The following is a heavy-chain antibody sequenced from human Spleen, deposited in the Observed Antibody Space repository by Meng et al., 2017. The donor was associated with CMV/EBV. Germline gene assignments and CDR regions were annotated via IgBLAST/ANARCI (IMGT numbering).Heavy chain of an antibody. Sequence: GGSLRLSCAASGFTFSNYWMHWARQVPGKGLVWVSRINSDESTTTYADSVKGRFTVSRDNAKNTLFLQMHSLRAEDTAVYDCARGFPYYGSGSALGNWGQGILVTVSS. CDR2: INSDESTT. CDR3: ARGFPYYGSGSALGN. J-gene: IGHJ4*02. CDR1: GFTFSNYW. D-gene: IGHD3-10*01. V-gene: IGHV3-74*03.